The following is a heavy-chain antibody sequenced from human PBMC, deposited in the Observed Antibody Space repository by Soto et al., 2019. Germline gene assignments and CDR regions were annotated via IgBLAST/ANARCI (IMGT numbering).Heavy chain of an antibody. D-gene: IGHD2-2*01. V-gene: IGHV3-33*01. J-gene: IGHJ4*02. CDR2: IWYDGSNK. Sequence: GGSLRLSCAASGFTFSSYGMHWVRQAPGKGLEWVAVIWYDGSNKYYADSVKGRFTISRDNSKNTLYLQMNSLRAEDTAVYYCARDVRGRRSSTSCYVFGIWGQGTLVTVSS. CDR1: GFTFSSYG. CDR3: ARDVRGRRSSTSCYVFGI.